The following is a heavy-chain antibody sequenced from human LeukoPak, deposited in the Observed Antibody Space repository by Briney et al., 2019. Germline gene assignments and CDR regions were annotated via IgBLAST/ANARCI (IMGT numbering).Heavy chain of an antibody. V-gene: IGHV2-70*11. Sequence: RESGPALVKPTQTLTLTCTFSGFSLSTRGMCVSWIRQPPGKALERLARIDWDDDKHYTTSLKTRLTISKDTSKNQVVLTMTNMDPVDTATYYCARIRITFDYGGSYYFDYWGQGTLVTVSP. CDR1: GFSLSTRGMC. J-gene: IGHJ4*02. CDR2: IDWDDDK. D-gene: IGHD3-16*01. CDR3: ARIRITFDYGGSYYFDY.